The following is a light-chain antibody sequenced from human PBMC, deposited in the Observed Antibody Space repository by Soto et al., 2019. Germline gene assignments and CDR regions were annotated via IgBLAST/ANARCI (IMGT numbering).Light chain of an antibody. CDR2: AAS. J-gene: IGKJ1*01. V-gene: IGKV1-39*01. CDR1: QSISSY. CDR3: QQNYSTWT. Sequence: DIQMTQSPSSLSASVGDRVTIPCRASQSISSYLNWYQQKPGKAPKLLIYAASSLQSGVPSRLSGSGSRTDFTLTISSKQPEDFATYYCQQNYSTWTFGQGTKVDIK.